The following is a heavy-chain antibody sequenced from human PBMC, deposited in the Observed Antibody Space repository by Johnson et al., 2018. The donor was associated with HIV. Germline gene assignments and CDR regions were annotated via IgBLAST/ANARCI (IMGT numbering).Heavy chain of an antibody. CDR2: ISYDGSNK. CDR1: GFPFTTYT. J-gene: IGHJ3*02. V-gene: IGHV3-30*04. CDR3: ARDPFWLKAFDI. D-gene: IGHD3-22*01. Sequence: QVQLVESGGGVVQPGRSLRLFCAVSGFPFTTYTIHWVRQAPGKGLEWVALISYDGSNKYYADSVKGRFTISRDNSKNTLYLQMNSLRAEDTAVYYCARDPFWLKAFDIWGQGTMVTVSS.